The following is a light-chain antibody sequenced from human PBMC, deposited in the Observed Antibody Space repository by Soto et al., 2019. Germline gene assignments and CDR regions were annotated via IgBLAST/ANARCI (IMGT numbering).Light chain of an antibody. CDR1: QGIRND. V-gene: IGKV1-17*01. J-gene: IGKJ1*01. CDR2: TAS. Sequence: IQMTQSPSSLSASVGDRVTITCRASQGIRNDLGWYQQKPGKAPKRLIYTASNLQSGVPLRFSGSGFGTEFSLTISSLQPDDFATYYCQHGWSFGQGTKVDIK. CDR3: QHGWS.